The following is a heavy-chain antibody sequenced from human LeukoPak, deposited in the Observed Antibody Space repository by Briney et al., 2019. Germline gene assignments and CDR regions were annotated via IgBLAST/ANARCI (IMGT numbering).Heavy chain of an antibody. D-gene: IGHD2-15*01. V-gene: IGHV3-9*01. J-gene: IGHJ4*02. CDR3: AKEFCSGGSCYGFY. CDR1: GFTFDDYA. CDR2: ISWNSGSI. Sequence: GGSLRLSCAASGFTFDDYAMHWVRQAPGKGLEWDSGISWNSGSIGYADSVKGRFTISRDNAKNSLYLQMNSLRAEDTALYYCAKEFCSGGSCYGFYWGQGTLVTVSS.